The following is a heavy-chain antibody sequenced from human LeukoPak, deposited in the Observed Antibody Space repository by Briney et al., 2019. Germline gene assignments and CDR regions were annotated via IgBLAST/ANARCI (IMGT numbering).Heavy chain of an antibody. Sequence: SETLSLTCTVSGGSISSSSYYWGWIRQPPGKGLEWIGSIYYSGSTYYNPSLKNRVTISVDTSKNQFSLKLSSVTAADTAVYYCARHYYDSSGYPEVIDPWGQGTLVTVSS. CDR3: ARHYYDSSGYPEVIDP. CDR2: IYYSGST. D-gene: IGHD3-22*01. CDR1: GGSISSSSYY. V-gene: IGHV4-39*01. J-gene: IGHJ5*02.